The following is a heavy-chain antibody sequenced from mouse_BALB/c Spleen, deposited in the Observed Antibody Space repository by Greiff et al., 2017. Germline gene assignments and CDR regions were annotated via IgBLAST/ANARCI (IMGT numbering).Heavy chain of an antibody. D-gene: IGHD2-4*01. V-gene: IGHV1-55*01. CDR1: GYNFTSYW. CDR2: IYPGSGST. J-gene: IGHJ4*01. Sequence: QVQLQQPGAELVKPGTSVKLSCKASGYNFTSYWINWVKLRPGQGLEWIGDIYPGSGSTNYNEKFKSKATLTVDTSSSTAYMQLSSLASEDSALYYCAREMITAMDYWGQGTSVTVSS. CDR3: AREMITAMDY.